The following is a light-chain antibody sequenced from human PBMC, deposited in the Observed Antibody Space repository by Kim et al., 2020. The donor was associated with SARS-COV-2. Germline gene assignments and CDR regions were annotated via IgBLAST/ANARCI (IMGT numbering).Light chain of an antibody. CDR1: QSFTSNT. CDR2: GAF. CDR3: QHYDTASAIT. J-gene: IGKJ4*01. Sequence: PGDRATPPSRARQSFTSNTLAWYQQKPGRAPRLLIYGAFRRATGIPDRFSGSGSGTDFTLTISRLEPEDFALYFCQHYDTASAITFGGGTKVDIK. V-gene: IGKV3-20*01.